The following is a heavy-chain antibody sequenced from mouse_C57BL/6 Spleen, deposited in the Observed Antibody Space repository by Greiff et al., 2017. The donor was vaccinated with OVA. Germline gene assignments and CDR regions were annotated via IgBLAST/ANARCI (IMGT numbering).Heavy chain of an antibody. D-gene: IGHD1-1*01. CDR3: AGGYGRDYYAMDY. V-gene: IGHV1-64*01. Sequence: QVQLQQSGAELVKPGASVKLSCKASGYTFTSYWMHWVKQRPGQGLEWIGMIHPNSGSTNYNEKFKSKATLTVDKSSSTAYMQLSSLTSEDSAVYYCAGGYGRDYYAMDYWGQGTSVTVSS. CDR2: IHPNSGST. CDR1: GYTFTSYW. J-gene: IGHJ4*01.